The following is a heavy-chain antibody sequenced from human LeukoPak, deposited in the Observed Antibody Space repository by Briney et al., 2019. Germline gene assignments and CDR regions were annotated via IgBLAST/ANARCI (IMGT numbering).Heavy chain of an antibody. CDR1: GFNFSTYA. Sequence: GGSLRLSCAASGFNFSTYAMTWVRQAPGKGLEWFSAIGGSGDSTYYADSVKGRFTISRDNSKNMLYLQMNSLRAEDTAVYYCAKDRGSGDYFDYWGQGTRVTVSS. J-gene: IGHJ4*02. D-gene: IGHD2-15*01. CDR3: AKDRGSGDYFDY. V-gene: IGHV3-23*01. CDR2: IGGSGDST.